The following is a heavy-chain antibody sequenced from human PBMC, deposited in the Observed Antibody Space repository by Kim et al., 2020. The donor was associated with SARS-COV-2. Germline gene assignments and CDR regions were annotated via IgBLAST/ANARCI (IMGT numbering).Heavy chain of an antibody. Sequence: GGSLRLSCAASGFTFSSYGMHWVRQAPGKGLEWVAVIWYDGSNKYYVDSVKGRFTISRDNSKNTLYLQMNSLRAEDTAVCYCARGRGYYYDSSGYPDLDYWGQGTLVTVSS. V-gene: IGHV3-33*01. J-gene: IGHJ4*02. D-gene: IGHD3-22*01. CDR3: ARGRGYYYDSSGYPDLDY. CDR2: IWYDGSNK. CDR1: GFTFSSYG.